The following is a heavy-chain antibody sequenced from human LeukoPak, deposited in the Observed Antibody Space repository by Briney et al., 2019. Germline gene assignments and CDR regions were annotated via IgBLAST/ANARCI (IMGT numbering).Heavy chain of an antibody. D-gene: IGHD1-26*01. V-gene: IGHV1-8*01. J-gene: IGHJ4*02. CDR2: MNPNSGNT. CDR3: ARDGIVGATTFGY. Sequence: AASVKVSCKASGYTFTSYDINWVRQATGQGLEWMGWMNPNSGNTGYAQKFQGRVTMTRNTSISTAYMELSSLRSEGTAVYYCARDGIVGATTFGYWGQGTLVTVSS. CDR1: GYTFTSYD.